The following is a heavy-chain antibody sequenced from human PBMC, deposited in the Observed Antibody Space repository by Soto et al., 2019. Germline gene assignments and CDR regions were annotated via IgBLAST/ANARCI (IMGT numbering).Heavy chain of an antibody. CDR2: FDPEDGKT. J-gene: IGHJ3*02. D-gene: IGHD1-26*01. V-gene: IGHV1-24*01. CDR1: GYTLREIS. Sequence: QVQLVQSGAEVKKPGASVKVSCNVSGYTLREISVHWVRQAPGKGLEWMGGFDPEDGKTIYAQRFQGRLTMTEDTTTETAYMELSSLRSEDTAAYYCATDEGRYYSNLPRYDGFDIWGQGTRVIVSS. CDR3: ATDEGRYYSNLPRYDGFDI.